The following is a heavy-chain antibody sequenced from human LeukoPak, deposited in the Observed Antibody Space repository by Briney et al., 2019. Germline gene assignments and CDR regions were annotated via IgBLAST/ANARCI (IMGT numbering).Heavy chain of an antibody. CDR2: IYRGGDT. CDR1: GFSISSNY. D-gene: IGHD3-10*01. Sequence: GGSLRLSCTASGFSISSNYMSWVRQAPGKGLEGVSVIYRGGDTYYADSVKGRFTISRDNSEDTLYLQMNSLRGEDTALYYCAREPLWFGEPYAFDVWGQGTMVIVSS. CDR3: AREPLWFGEPYAFDV. J-gene: IGHJ3*01. V-gene: IGHV3-53*01.